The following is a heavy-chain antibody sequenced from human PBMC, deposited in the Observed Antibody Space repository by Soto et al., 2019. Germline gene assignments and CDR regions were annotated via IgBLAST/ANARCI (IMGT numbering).Heavy chain of an antibody. CDR1: GFTFSSYG. Sequence: GGSLRLSCAASGFTFSSYGMHWVRQAPGKGLEWVAVISYDGSNKYYADSVKGRFTISRDNSKNTLYLQMNSLRAEDTAVYYCAKGWVNYYYYMDVWGKGTTVTVSS. V-gene: IGHV3-30*18. J-gene: IGHJ6*03. D-gene: IGHD1-26*01. CDR2: ISYDGSNK. CDR3: AKGWVNYYYYMDV.